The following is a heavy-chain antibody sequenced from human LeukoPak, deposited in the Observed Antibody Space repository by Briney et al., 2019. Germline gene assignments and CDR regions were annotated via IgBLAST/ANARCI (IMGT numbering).Heavy chain of an antibody. CDR3: AKRSYGGNSLDY. CDR1: GFTFSSYS. J-gene: IGHJ4*02. Sequence: PGGSLRLSCAASGFTFSSYSMNWVRQAPGKGLEWVSSISSSSSYIYYADSVKGRFTISRDNAQNSLYLQMNSLRAEDTAVYYCAKRSYGGNSLDYWGQGTLVTVSS. D-gene: IGHD4-23*01. V-gene: IGHV3-21*01. CDR2: ISSSSSYI.